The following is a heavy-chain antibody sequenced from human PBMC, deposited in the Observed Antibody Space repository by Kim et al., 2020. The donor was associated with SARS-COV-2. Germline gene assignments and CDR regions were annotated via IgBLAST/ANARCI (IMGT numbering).Heavy chain of an antibody. D-gene: IGHD3-10*01. Sequence: ASVKVSCKASGYTFTSYYMHWVRQAPGQGLEWMGIINPSGGSTSYAQKFQGRVTMTRDTSTSTVYMELSSLRSEDTAVYYCARGHGSGSGSPAHYYYYYGMDVWGQGTTVTVSS. J-gene: IGHJ6*02. V-gene: IGHV1-46*01. CDR3: ARGHGSGSGSPAHYYYYYGMDV. CDR1: GYTFTSYY. CDR2: INPSGGST.